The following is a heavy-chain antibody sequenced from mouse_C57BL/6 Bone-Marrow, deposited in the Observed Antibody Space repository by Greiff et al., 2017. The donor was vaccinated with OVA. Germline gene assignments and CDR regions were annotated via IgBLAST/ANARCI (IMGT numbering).Heavy chain of an antibody. CDR1: GFNIKDYY. CDR2: IDPEDGDT. V-gene: IGHV14-1*01. J-gene: IGHJ3*01. Sequence: EVKLQESGAELVRPGASVKLSCTASGFNIKDYYMHWVKQRPEQGLEWIGRIDPEDGDTEYAPKFQGKATMTADTSSNTAYLQLSSLTSEDTAVYYCTTTLYDCYYFLFAYWGQGTLVTVSA. D-gene: IGHD2-3*01. CDR3: TTTLYDCYYFLFAY.